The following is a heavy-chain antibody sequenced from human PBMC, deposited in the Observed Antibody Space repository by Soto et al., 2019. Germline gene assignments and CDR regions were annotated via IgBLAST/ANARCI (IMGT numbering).Heavy chain of an antibody. D-gene: IGHD3-16*01. CDR3: ARDGGACNPNYYGMDV. CDR2: IIPIFGTA. V-gene: IGHV1-69*13. CDR1: GGTFSSYA. J-gene: IGHJ6*02. Sequence: SVKVSCKASGGTFSSYAISWVRQAPGQGLEWMGGIIPIFGTANYAQKFQGRVTITADESTSTAYMELSSLRSEDTAVYYCARDGGACNPNYYGMDVWGQGTTVTVSS.